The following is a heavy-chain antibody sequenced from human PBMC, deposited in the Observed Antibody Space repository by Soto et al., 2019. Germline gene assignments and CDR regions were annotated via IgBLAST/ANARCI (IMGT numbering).Heavy chain of an antibody. Sequence: PSETLSLTCTVSGGSISSGGYYWSWIRQHPGKGLEWIGYIYYSGSTYYNPSLKSRVTISVDTSKNQFSLKLSSVTAADTAVYYCARGENWNYGSWFDPWGQGTLVTVSS. CDR1: GGSISSGGYY. V-gene: IGHV4-31*03. CDR2: IYYSGST. CDR3: ARGENWNYGSWFDP. D-gene: IGHD1-7*01. J-gene: IGHJ5*02.